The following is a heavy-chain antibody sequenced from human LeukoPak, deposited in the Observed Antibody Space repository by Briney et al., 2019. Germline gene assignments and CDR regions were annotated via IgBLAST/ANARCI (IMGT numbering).Heavy chain of an antibody. CDR2: IYYSGST. D-gene: IGHD3-22*01. CDR3: ARRPARGHDSSGYYDTPFDY. J-gene: IGHJ4*02. V-gene: IGHV4-39*01. Sequence: PSETLSLTCTVSGGSISSSSHYWGWIRQPPGKGLEWIGSIYYSGSTYYNPSLKSRVTISVDTSKNQFSLKLSSVTAADTAVYYCARRPARGHDSSGYYDTPFDYWGQGTLVTVSS. CDR1: GGSISSSSHY.